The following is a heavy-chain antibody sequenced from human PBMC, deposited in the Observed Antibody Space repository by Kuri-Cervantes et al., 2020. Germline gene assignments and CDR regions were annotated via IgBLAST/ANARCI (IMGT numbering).Heavy chain of an antibody. CDR2: INHSGST. J-gene: IGHJ4*02. Sequence: SQTLSLTCAVYGGSFSGYYWGWIRQPPGKGLEWIGEINHSGSTNYNPSLKSRVTISVDTSKNQFSLKLSSVTAADTAVYYCARSGLWFGTPYYFDYWGQGTLVTVSS. CDR3: ARSGLWFGTPYYFDY. CDR1: GGSFSGYY. D-gene: IGHD3-10*01. V-gene: IGHV4-34*01.